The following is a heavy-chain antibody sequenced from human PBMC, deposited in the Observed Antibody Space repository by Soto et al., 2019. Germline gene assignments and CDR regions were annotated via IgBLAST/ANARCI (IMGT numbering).Heavy chain of an antibody. D-gene: IGHD1-1*01. J-gene: IGHJ6*02. CDR3: AKVEGSEHYYYGMDV. CDR1: GFTVSTCY. CDR2: INNEANT. V-gene: IGHV3-66*01. Sequence: PGGSLRLSCAASGFTVSTCYMSWVRQAPGKGLECVSVINNEANTYYVDSVKGRFTISRDNSRNTLYLQVNSLRGEDTAVYYCAKVEGSEHYYYGMDVWGQGTTVTVSS.